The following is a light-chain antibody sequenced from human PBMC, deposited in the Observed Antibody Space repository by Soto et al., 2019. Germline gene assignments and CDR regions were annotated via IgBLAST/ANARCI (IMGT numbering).Light chain of an antibody. V-gene: IGLV2-14*01. J-gene: IGLJ1*01. CDR2: EVT. Sequence: QSVLTQPASVSGSPGQSITVSCTGSTTDSGTYNYVSWYQQLPGKAPKLIIFEVTNRPSGVSDRFSGSKSGNTASLTISGLQTEDEADYYCASFTTSSTRVFGSGTNVTVL. CDR1: TTDSGTYNY. CDR3: ASFTTSSTRV.